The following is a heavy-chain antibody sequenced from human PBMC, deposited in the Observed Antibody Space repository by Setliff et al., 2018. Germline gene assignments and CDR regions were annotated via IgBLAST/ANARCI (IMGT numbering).Heavy chain of an antibody. J-gene: IGHJ4*02. Sequence: SETLSLTCTVSGGSISSYYWSWIRQPPGKGLEWIGYIYYSGSTNYNPSLKSRVTISVDAPKNQFSLKLSSVTAADTAVYYCARAPYYYDSSGYYYMGPNDYWGQGTLVTVSS. V-gene: IGHV4-59*01. D-gene: IGHD3-22*01. CDR3: ARAPYYYDSSGYYYMGPNDY. CDR2: IYYSGST. CDR1: GGSISSYY.